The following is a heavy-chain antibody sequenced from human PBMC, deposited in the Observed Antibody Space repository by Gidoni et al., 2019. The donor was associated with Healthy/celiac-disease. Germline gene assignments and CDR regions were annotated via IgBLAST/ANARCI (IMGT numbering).Heavy chain of an antibody. Sequence: QVQLQQSGPGLVKPSQTLSLTCAISGDSVSSNSAAWNWIRQSPSRGLEWLGRTYYRSKWYNDYAVSVKSRITNNPDTSKNQFSLQLNSVTPEDTAVYYCAREFDSSGYLGYGMDVWGQGTTVTVSS. CDR2: TYYRSKWYN. V-gene: IGHV6-1*01. CDR1: GDSVSSNSAA. CDR3: AREFDSSGYLGYGMDV. D-gene: IGHD6-19*01. J-gene: IGHJ6*02.